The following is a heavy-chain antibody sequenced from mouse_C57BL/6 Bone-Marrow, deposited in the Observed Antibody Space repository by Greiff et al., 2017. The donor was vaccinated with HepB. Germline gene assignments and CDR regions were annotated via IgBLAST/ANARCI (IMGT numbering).Heavy chain of an antibody. CDR3: AIVGFAY. CDR2: ISDGGSYT. CDR1: GFTFSSYA. V-gene: IGHV5-4*01. Sequence: GHLVESGGGLVKPGGSLKLSCAASGFTFSSYAMSWVRQTPEKRLEWVATISDGGSYTYYPDNVKGRFTISRDNAKNNLYLQMSHLKSEDTAMYYCAIVGFAYWGQGTLVTVSA. J-gene: IGHJ3*01.